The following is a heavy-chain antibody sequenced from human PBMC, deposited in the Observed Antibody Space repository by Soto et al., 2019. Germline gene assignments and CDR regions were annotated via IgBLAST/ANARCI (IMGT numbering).Heavy chain of an antibody. D-gene: IGHD6-13*01. CDR2: TYYRSKWYN. Sequence: PSQTLSLTCAISGDSVSSNSAAWTWIRQSPSRGLEWLGRTYYRSKWYNEYAVSVKSRITINPDTSKNRFSLHLNSVTPEDTAVYYCARQQLTHYYFDYWGQRTLVTVSS. CDR1: GDSVSSNSAA. V-gene: IGHV6-1*01. J-gene: IGHJ4*02. CDR3: ARQQLTHYYFDY.